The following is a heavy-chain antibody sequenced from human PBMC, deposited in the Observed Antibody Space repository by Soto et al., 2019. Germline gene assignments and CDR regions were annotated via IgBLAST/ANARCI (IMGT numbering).Heavy chain of an antibody. CDR3: AHIPNYYQYDWFDP. Sequence: QITLKESGPTLVKPTQTLTLTCTFSGFSLTTRGVGVGWIRQPPGKALECLALIYWDDDKRYSPSLQSRLSLTKDTSKNRVVLTMTNVDPVDTATYYCAHIPNYYQYDWFDPWGQGTLVSVSS. D-gene: IGHD3-16*01. J-gene: IGHJ5*02. V-gene: IGHV2-5*02. CDR2: IYWDDDK. CDR1: GFSLTTRGVG.